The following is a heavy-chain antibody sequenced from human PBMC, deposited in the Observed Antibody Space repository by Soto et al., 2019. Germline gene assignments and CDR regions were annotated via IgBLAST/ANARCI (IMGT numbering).Heavy chain of an antibody. J-gene: IGHJ4*02. CDR1: GGSISSYY. D-gene: IGHD5-12*01. CDR2: IYYSGST. V-gene: IGHV4-59*01. CDR3: ARAADIVAMVFDY. Sequence: SETLSLTCTVSGGSISSYYWSWIRQPPGKGLEWIGYIYYSGSTNYNPSLKSRVTISVDTSKNQFSLKLSSVTAADTAVYYCARAADIVAMVFDYWGQGTLVTVSS.